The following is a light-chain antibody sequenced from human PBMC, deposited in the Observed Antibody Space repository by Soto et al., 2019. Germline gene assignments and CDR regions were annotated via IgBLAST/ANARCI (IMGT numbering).Light chain of an antibody. CDR3: QKYDRAPLT. Sequence: DIQMTQSPSSLSASVGDRVTITCRASQGFSNYLAWYQQRPGKVPKLLIYAASTLQSGVPSRFSGSGSGTDFTLTISSLQPEDVATYYCQKYDRAPLTFAGGTKVDIK. CDR2: AAS. CDR1: QGFSNY. V-gene: IGKV1-27*01. J-gene: IGKJ4*01.